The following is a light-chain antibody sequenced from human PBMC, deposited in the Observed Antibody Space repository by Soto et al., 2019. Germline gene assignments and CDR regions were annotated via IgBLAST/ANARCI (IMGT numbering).Light chain of an antibody. CDR1: SSDVGGYNY. J-gene: IGLJ2*01. Sequence: QSVLTQPRSVSGSPGQSVTISCTGTSSDVGGYNYVSWYQQHPGKAPKLMIYDVGKRPSGVPDRFSGSKSGNTASLTISGLQAEDEADYYCCSYAGSYTAFGGGTQLTVL. V-gene: IGLV2-11*01. CDR2: DVG. CDR3: CSYAGSYTA.